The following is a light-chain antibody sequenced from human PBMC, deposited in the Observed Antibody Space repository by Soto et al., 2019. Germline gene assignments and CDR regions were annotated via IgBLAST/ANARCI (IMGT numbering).Light chain of an antibody. Sequence: TQTPVTLSMSPGETATLYRRASQSVSSNLACYQQKPGQAPRLLFYAASTRATGIPARFSGSGSGTDFILTITSLQTEDFAVYYCQQYYHWPRTFGQGTKVDIK. CDR2: AAS. V-gene: IGKV3-15*01. CDR1: QSVSSN. J-gene: IGKJ1*01. CDR3: QQYYHWPRT.